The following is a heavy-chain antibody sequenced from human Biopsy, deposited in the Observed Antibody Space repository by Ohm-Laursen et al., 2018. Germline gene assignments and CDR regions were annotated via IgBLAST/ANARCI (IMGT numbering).Heavy chain of an antibody. J-gene: IGHJ6*02. D-gene: IGHD1-1*01. Sequence: ASVKVSCKASGYTFTSYGISWVRQAPGQGLEWMGWINTENGNTIYAQNLQGRVTMTADTSTSTAYMEVTSLRSDDTAVYYCARAKLEPVYYYYGMDVWGQGTTATVSS. CDR3: ARAKLEPVYYYYGMDV. CDR1: GYTFTSYG. CDR2: INTENGNT. V-gene: IGHV1-18*01.